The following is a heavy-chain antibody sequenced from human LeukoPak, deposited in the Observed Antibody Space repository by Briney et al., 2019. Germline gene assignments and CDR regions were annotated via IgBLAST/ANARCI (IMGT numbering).Heavy chain of an antibody. CDR2: IYSGGST. CDR1: GFTVSSNY. Sequence: PGGSLRLSCAASGFTVSSNYMSWVRQAPGKGLEWVSVIYSGGSTYYADSVKGRFTISRDNSKNTLYLQMNSLRAEDTAVYYCARDSGVRYFDYWGQGTLVTVPS. J-gene: IGHJ4*02. D-gene: IGHD3-10*01. V-gene: IGHV3-53*01. CDR3: ARDSGVRYFDY.